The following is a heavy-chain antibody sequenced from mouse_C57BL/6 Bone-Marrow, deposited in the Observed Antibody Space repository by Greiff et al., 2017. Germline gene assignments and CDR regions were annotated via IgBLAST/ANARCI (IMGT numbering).Heavy chain of an antibody. Sequence: EVQLVESGGGLVKPGGSLKLSCAASGFTFSDYGMHWVRQAPEKGLEWVAYISSGSSTIYYADTVKGRFTISRDNAKNTLFLQMTSLRSEDTAMYYCARTLYGNYGYFDVWGTGTTVTVSS. D-gene: IGHD2-1*01. J-gene: IGHJ1*03. CDR3: ARTLYGNYGYFDV. CDR2: ISSGSSTI. V-gene: IGHV5-17*01. CDR1: GFTFSDYG.